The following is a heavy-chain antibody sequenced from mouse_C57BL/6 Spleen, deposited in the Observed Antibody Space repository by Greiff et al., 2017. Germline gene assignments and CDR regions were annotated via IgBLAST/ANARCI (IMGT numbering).Heavy chain of an antibody. CDR3: ARSGSGSFAY. Sequence: QVQLQQPGAELVMPGASVKLSCKASGYTFTSYWMHWVKQRPGKGLEWIGEIDPSDSYTNYNQKFKGKSTLTVDKSSSTAYMQLSSLTSEDSAVYYCARSGSGSFAYWGQGTLVTVSA. D-gene: IGHD3-2*02. J-gene: IGHJ3*01. CDR1: GYTFTSYW. CDR2: IDPSDSYT. V-gene: IGHV1-69*01.